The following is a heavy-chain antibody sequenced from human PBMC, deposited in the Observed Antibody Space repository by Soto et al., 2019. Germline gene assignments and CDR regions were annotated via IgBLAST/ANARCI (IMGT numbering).Heavy chain of an antibody. CDR1: GGSFSGYY. Sequence: QVQLQQWGAGLLKPSETLSLTCAVYGGSFSGYYWSWIRQPPGKGLEWIGENNHSGSTNYNPSLKSRVTISVDTSKNQFSLKLSSVTAADTAVYYCARASERWAHDSWGQGTMVTVSS. V-gene: IGHV4-34*01. D-gene: IGHD1-26*01. J-gene: IGHJ3*01. CDR3: ARASERWAHDS. CDR2: NNHSGST.